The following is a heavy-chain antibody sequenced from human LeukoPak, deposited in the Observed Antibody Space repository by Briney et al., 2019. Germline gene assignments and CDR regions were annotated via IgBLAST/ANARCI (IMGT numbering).Heavy chain of an antibody. Sequence: GGSLRLSCAASGFTFSNAWMTWVRQAPGKGLEWVGRIKSKTDGGTRDYAAPVKGRFTISRDDSKNTLYLQMNSLKTEDTAVYYCTTDPDCSGGSCFRAYDAFDIWGQGTMVTVSS. J-gene: IGHJ3*02. CDR3: TTDPDCSGGSCFRAYDAFDI. CDR1: GFTFSNAW. D-gene: IGHD2-15*01. CDR2: IKSKTDGGTR. V-gene: IGHV3-15*01.